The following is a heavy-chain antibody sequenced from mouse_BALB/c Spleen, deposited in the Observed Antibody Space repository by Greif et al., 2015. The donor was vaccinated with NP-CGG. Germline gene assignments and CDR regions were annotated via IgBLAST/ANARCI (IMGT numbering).Heavy chain of an antibody. Sequence: EVQLQQSGAELVKPGASVKLSCTASGFNIKDTYMHWVKQRPEQGLEWIGRIDPANGNTKYDPKFQGKATITADTSSNTAYLQLSSLTSEDTAVYYCAPEFLYYYGSSYLFAYWGQGTLVTVSA. CDR3: APEFLYYYGSSYLFAY. V-gene: IGHV14-3*02. CDR2: IDPANGNT. D-gene: IGHD1-1*01. J-gene: IGHJ3*01. CDR1: GFNIKDTY.